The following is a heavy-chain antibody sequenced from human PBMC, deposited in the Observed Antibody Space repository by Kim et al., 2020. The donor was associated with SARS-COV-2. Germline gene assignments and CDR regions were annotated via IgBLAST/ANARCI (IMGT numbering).Heavy chain of an antibody. J-gene: IGHJ5*02. Sequence: ASVKVSCKASGYTFTGYYMHWVRQAPGQGLEWMGWINPNSDGTNYAQKFQGWVTMTRDTSISTAYMELSRLRSDDTAVYYCARPHYDILTGWEFSSWFDPWGQGTLVTVSS. CDR1: GYTFTGYY. CDR3: ARPHYDILTGWEFSSWFDP. D-gene: IGHD3-9*01. CDR2: INPNSDGT. V-gene: IGHV1-2*04.